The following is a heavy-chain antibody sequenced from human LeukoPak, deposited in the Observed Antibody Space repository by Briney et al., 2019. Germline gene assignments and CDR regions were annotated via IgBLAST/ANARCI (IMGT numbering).Heavy chain of an antibody. V-gene: IGHV4-39*01. CDR3: ARLYGYEIFDY. Sequence: SETLSLTCTVSGGSISSYYWSWIRQPPGKGLEWIGSIYYSGSTYYNPSLKSRVTISVDTSKNQFSLKLSSVTAADTAVYYCARLYGYEIFDYWGQGTLVTVSS. CDR2: IYYSGST. CDR1: GGSISSYY. D-gene: IGHD5-12*01. J-gene: IGHJ4*02.